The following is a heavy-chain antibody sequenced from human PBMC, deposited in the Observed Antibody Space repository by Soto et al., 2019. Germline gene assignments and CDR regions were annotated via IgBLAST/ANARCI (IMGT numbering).Heavy chain of an antibody. CDR1: GVPFNSYG. CDR3: ARMKLASLDP. J-gene: IGHJ5*02. CDR2: INPASQLR. V-gene: IGHV1-69*09. Sequence: QVVLLQSGTEVKRPGSSVKVSCTASGVPFNSYGFSWVRQAPGRGLEWVGRINPASQLRNYEQSLQGRVTITADTSTTTAYMELSGRTCRDTAVYYCARMKLASLDPWGQGTLVTVSS.